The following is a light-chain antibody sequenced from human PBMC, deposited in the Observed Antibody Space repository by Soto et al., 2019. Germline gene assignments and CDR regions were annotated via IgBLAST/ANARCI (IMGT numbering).Light chain of an antibody. CDR2: DAS. V-gene: IGKV1-5*01. CDR3: QQYNTYWT. CDR1: QHVNNW. J-gene: IGKJ1*01. Sequence: DIHMTQVPSALSASVGDRVTITCRASQHVNNWLAWYQHKPGKAPQLLIYDASVLETGVPSRFSGSGSGTEFTLAISGLQSDDFATYSCQQYNTYWTFGPGTKVDIK.